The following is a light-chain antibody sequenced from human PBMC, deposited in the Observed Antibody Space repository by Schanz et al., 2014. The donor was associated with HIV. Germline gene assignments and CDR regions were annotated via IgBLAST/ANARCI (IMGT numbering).Light chain of an antibody. J-gene: IGLJ1*01. Sequence: QSALTQPHSVSGSPGQSVTISCTGTSSDVGGYKYVSWYQQHPGKAPKLMIYDVSKRPSGVPDRFSGSRSGNTASLTVSGLQAEDEADYYCSSYAGRNTYVFGTGTKLTVL. V-gene: IGLV2-11*01. CDR2: DVS. CDR1: SSDVGGYKY. CDR3: SSYAGRNTYV.